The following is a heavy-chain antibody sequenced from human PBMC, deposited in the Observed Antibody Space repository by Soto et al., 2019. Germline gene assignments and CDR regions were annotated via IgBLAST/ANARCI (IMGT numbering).Heavy chain of an antibody. CDR1: GYTFTSYG. D-gene: IGHD3-3*01. V-gene: IGHV1-18*01. Sequence: GASVKVSCKASGYTFTSYGISWVRQAPGQGLEWMGWISAYNGNTNYAQKLQGRVTMTTDTSTSTAYMELRSLRSDDTAVYYCARGEPTYYDFWSGYTTYYYYYGMDVWGQGTTVTVS. J-gene: IGHJ6*02. CDR2: ISAYNGNT. CDR3: ARGEPTYYDFWSGYTTYYYYYGMDV.